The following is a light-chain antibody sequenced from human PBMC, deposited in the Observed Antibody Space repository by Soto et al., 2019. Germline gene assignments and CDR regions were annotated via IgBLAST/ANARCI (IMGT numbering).Light chain of an antibody. CDR1: QSVSRSY. CDR2: GAS. Sequence: ESVFPQSRGTLSLSPGDRATLSCRASQSVSRSYLGWYQQKPGQAPRLLMYGASIRAAGVPDRFSGSGSGTEFTLTISRLEPEDFTVYYCHHYETFGQGTKVDIK. CDR3: HHYET. V-gene: IGKV3-20*01. J-gene: IGKJ1*01.